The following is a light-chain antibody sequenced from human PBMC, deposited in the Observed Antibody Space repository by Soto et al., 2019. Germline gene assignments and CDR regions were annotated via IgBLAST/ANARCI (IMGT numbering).Light chain of an antibody. Sequence: QSVLTQPASVSGSPGQSITIACTGTIRDVGSYNLVSWYQQRPGEAPKLIISEVRNRPSGISYRFTGSKSGNTASLTISGLQTADAADYYCSSYTPASPLVFGGGTKLTVL. CDR2: EVR. CDR1: IRDVGSYNL. V-gene: IGLV2-14*01. CDR3: SSYTPASPLV. J-gene: IGLJ3*02.